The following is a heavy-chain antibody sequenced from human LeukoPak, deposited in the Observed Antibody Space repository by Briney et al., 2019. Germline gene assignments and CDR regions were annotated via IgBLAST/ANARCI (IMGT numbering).Heavy chain of an antibody. CDR2: ISWNSGSI. D-gene: IGHD3-22*01. Sequence: GGSLRLSCAASGFTFDDYAMHWVRQAPGKGLEWVPGISWNSGSIGYADSVKGRFTISRDNAKNSLYLQMNSLRAEDTAVYYCARGFDSRFFDYWGQGTLVTVSS. J-gene: IGHJ4*02. CDR3: ARGFDSRFFDY. V-gene: IGHV3-9*01. CDR1: GFTFDDYA.